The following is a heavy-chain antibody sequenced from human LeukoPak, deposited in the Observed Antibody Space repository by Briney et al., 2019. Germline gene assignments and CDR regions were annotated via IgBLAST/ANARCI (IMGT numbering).Heavy chain of an antibody. J-gene: IGHJ4*02. CDR1: GFTVSSSY. D-gene: IGHD5-18*01. Sequence: GGSLRLSCAASGFTVSSSYMSWVRQAPGKGLEWVSVIYSGGSTYYADSVKGRFTISRDNSKNTLYLQMNSLRAEDTAVYYCARDEGGYSYGYNWGQGTLVTVSS. CDR3: ARDEGGYSYGYN. CDR2: IYSGGST. V-gene: IGHV3-53*01.